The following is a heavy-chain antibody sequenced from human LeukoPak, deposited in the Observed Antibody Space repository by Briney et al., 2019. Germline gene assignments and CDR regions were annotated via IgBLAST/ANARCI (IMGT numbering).Heavy chain of an antibody. CDR2: VYYSGST. J-gene: IGHJ4*02. D-gene: IGHD6-6*01. Sequence: PSETLSLTCTVSGGSISSYYWSWIRQPPGKGLEWIGYVYYSGSTNYNPSLKSRVTISVDTSKNQFSLKLSSVTAADTAVYYCARVDSSSSSVDYWGQGTLVTVSS. V-gene: IGHV4-59*01. CDR1: GGSISSYY. CDR3: ARVDSSSSSVDY.